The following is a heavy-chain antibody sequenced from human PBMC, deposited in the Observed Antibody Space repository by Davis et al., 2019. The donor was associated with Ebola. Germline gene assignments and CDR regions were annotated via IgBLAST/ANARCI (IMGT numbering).Heavy chain of an antibody. CDR3: AKDGGNFPYWYFDL. D-gene: IGHD1-7*01. V-gene: IGHV1-2*06. Sequence: AASVKVSCKASGYTFTGYYMHWVRQAPGQGLEWMGRINPNSGGTNYAQKFQGRVTMTRENSMSTAYMELSSLRADDTAVYYCAKDGGNFPYWYFDLWGRGTLVTVSS. CDR1: GYTFTGYY. J-gene: IGHJ2*01. CDR2: INPNSGGT.